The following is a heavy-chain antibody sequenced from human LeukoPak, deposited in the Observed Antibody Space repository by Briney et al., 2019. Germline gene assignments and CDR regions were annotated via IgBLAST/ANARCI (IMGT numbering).Heavy chain of an antibody. CDR2: MSGSGNIT. D-gene: IGHD6-13*01. Sequence: GGSLRPSCPASGFTFSSYAMSWVRQAPGKGLEWVSIMSGSGNITYYADSVKGRFTISRDDSKNTLYLQMNSLRTEDTAVYYCAKGPSISAVGYLDYWGQGTLVTVPS. J-gene: IGHJ4*02. CDR3: AKGPSISAVGYLDY. V-gene: IGHV3-23*01. CDR1: GFTFSSYA.